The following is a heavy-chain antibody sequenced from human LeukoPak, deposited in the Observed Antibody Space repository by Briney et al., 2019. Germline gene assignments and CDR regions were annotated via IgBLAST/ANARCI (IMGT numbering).Heavy chain of an antibody. J-gene: IGHJ6*03. V-gene: IGHV3-9*01. D-gene: IGHD2-2*01. Sequence: GGSLRLSCAASGFTFDDYAMHWVRHAPGKGLEWVSGVTWNSGSIVYADSVKGRFTISRDNAKNSLYLQMNSLRAEDTALYYCARVLVVPAAITRYYYMDVWGKGTTVTISS. CDR3: ARVLVVPAAITRYYYMDV. CDR1: GFTFDDYA. CDR2: VTWNSGSI.